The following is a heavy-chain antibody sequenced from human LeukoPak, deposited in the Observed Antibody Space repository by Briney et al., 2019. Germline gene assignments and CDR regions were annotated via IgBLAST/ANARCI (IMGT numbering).Heavy chain of an antibody. CDR2: IYYSGST. V-gene: IGHV4-59*01. Sequence: PSETLSLTCTVSGGSISSYYWSWIRQPPGKGLEWIGYIYYSGSTNYNPSLKSRVTISVDTSKNQFSLKLSSVTAADTAVYYRARGVGGGWGSARYELEAFDIWGQGTMVTVSS. CDR1: GGSISSYY. D-gene: IGHD1-1*01. CDR3: ARGVGGGWGSARYELEAFDI. J-gene: IGHJ3*02.